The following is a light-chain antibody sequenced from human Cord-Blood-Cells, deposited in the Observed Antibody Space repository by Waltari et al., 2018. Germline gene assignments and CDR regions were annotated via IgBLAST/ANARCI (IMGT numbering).Light chain of an antibody. CDR1: SSDVGGYNY. Sequence: QSALTQPRSVSGSPGQSVTISCTGTSSDVGGYNYVSWYQQHPGKAPKLMIYDVSKRPSWVPHRLLGSKAGNTASLTISGLQAEDEADYYCCSYAGSYTYVFGTGTKVTVL. J-gene: IGLJ1*01. CDR2: DVS. V-gene: IGLV2-11*01. CDR3: CSYAGSYTYV.